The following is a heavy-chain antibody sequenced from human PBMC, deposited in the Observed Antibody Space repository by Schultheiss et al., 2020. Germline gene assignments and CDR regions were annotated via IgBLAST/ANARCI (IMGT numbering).Heavy chain of an antibody. CDR2: INSDGSST. CDR1: GFTFSDYC. J-gene: IGHJ6*02. V-gene: IGHV3-74*01. D-gene: IGHD3-10*01. CDR3: ARRRVVHRGEPYGMDV. Sequence: GGSLRLSCAASGFTFSDYCYMSWVRQAPGKGLVWVSRINSDGSSTSYADSVKGRFTISRDNAKNTLYLQMNSLRAEDTAVYYCARRRVVHRGEPYGMDVWGGGNT.